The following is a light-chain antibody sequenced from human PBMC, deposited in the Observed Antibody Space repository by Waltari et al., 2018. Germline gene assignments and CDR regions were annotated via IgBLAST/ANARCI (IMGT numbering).Light chain of an antibody. CDR3: QHNYGTPWT. CDR2: KAS. CDR1: ENVNNY. V-gene: IGKV1-39*01. J-gene: IGKJ1*01. Sequence: DIQMTQSPSYLSASVGDRVTITCRASENVNNYLNWYQQKPGKAPKLLIYKASTLQSGVPSRFSGSGSGTDYTFTISSLQSEDVATYYCQHNYGTPWTFGQGTKVEIK.